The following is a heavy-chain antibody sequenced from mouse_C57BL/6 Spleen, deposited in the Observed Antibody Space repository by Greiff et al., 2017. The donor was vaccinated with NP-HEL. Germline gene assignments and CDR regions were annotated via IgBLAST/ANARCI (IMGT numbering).Heavy chain of an antibody. J-gene: IGHJ4*01. CDR1: GFTFSDYG. V-gene: IGHV5-15*04. Sequence: EVMLVESGGGLVQPGGSLKLSCAASGFTFSDYGMAWVRQAPRKGPEWVAFISNLAYSIYYADTVTGRFTISRENAKNTLYLEMSSLRSEDTAMYYCARHGSSSHYYAMDYWGQGTSVTVSS. CDR3: ARHGSSSHYYAMDY. D-gene: IGHD1-1*01. CDR2: ISNLAYSI.